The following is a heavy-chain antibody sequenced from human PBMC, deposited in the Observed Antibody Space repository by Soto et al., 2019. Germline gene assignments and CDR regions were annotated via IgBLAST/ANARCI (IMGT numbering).Heavy chain of an antibody. CDR2: IIPVFGTG. J-gene: IGHJ6*02. Sequence: QVQLVQSGAEVKKAGSSLKVSCKVSGGTFSSYFINWVRQAPGQGLEWVGGIIPVFGTGSYAEKVQGRVTITAHESTSTAYMELSRLRSDDTAVYYCARETPSAAAAYYYYGVDVWGQGTTVTVPS. CDR3: ARETPSAAAAYYYYGVDV. CDR1: GGTFSSYF. V-gene: IGHV1-69*01. D-gene: IGHD6-13*01.